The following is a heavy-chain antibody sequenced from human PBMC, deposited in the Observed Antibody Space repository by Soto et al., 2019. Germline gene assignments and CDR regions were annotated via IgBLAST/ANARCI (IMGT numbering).Heavy chain of an antibody. CDR1: GGSISSSSYY. D-gene: IGHD2-8*02. CDR2: IYYSGST. V-gene: IGHV4-39*01. Sequence: QLQLQESGPGLVKPSETLSLTCTVTGGSISSSSYYWGWIRQPPGKGLEWIGRIYYSGSTYYNPSLKSRVTISVDTSTNQFSLKLSSVTAADTAVYYCARLTDWFDPWGQGTLVTVSA. J-gene: IGHJ5*02. CDR3: ARLTDWFDP.